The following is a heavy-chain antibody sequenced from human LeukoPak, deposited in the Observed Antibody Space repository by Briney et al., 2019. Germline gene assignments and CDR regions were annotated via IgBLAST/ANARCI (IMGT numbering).Heavy chain of an antibody. CDR2: ISYDGSKK. D-gene: IGHD6-6*01. V-gene: IGHV3-30*04. CDR3: TRDRSIGDQRLDY. CDR1: GFTFNTYT. Sequence: GGSLRLSCAASGFTFNTYTMHWVRQAPGKGLEWVTVISYDGSKKYCADSVKGRFTISSDNSKNTLYLQMNSLRVEDTAVYYCTRDRSIGDQRLDYWGQGTLVTVSS. J-gene: IGHJ4*02.